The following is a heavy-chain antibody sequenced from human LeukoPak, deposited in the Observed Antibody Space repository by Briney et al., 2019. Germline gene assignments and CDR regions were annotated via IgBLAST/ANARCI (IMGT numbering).Heavy chain of an antibody. V-gene: IGHV1-18*01. Sequence: ASVKVSCKTSGYTFTNYGISWVRQAPGQGLEWMGWISAYNGNTDSAQKFRGRVTMTTDTSTSTAYMEVRSLRSDDTAVYYCARCEGYILYYYGMDVWGQGTTVTVSS. CDR2: ISAYNGNT. CDR3: ARCEGYILYYYGMDV. CDR1: GYTFTNYG. J-gene: IGHJ6*02. D-gene: IGHD5-24*01.